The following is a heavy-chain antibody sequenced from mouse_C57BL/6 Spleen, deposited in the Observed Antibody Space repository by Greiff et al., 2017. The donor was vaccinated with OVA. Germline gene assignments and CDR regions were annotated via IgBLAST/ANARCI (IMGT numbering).Heavy chain of an antibody. CDR1: GFTFSSYG. CDR2: ISSGGSYT. V-gene: IGHV5-6*01. D-gene: IGHD3-2*02. Sequence: EVKVVESGGDLVKPGGSLKLSCAASGFTFSSYGMSWVRQTPDKRLEWVATISSGGSYTYYPDSVKGRFTISRDNAKNTLYLQMSSLKSEDTAMYYCARRGHSSGTDYYAMDYWGQGTSVTVSS. CDR3: ARRGHSSGTDYYAMDY. J-gene: IGHJ4*01.